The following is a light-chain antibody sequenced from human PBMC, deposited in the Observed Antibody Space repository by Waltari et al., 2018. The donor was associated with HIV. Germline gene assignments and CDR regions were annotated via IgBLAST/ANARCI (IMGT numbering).Light chain of an antibody. CDR1: QSVSSY. CDR3: QQFGASHWT. CDR2: DAS. V-gene: IGKV3-11*01. Sequence: EIVLTQSPATLSLSPGERATLSCRASQSVSSYLAWYQQKPGQAPRLLIYDASNRATGIPARFSGSGSGTDFTLTISSLEPEDFAVYYCQQFGASHWTFGQGTKVE. J-gene: IGKJ1*01.